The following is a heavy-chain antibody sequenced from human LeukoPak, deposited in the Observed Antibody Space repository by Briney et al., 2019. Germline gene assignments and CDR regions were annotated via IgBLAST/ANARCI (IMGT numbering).Heavy chain of an antibody. D-gene: IGHD3-10*01. Sequence: GASVKVSCKASGGTFSSYAISWVRQAPGQGLEWMGWISAYNGNTNYAQKLQGRVTMTTDTSTSTAYMELRSLRSDDTAVYYCARGGGSGSYVGNSDAFDIRGQGTMVTVSS. CDR3: ARGGGSGSYVGNSDAFDI. CDR2: ISAYNGNT. CDR1: GGTFSSYA. V-gene: IGHV1-18*01. J-gene: IGHJ3*02.